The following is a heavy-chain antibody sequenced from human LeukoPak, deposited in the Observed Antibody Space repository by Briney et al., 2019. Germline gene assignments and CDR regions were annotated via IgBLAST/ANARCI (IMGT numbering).Heavy chain of an antibody. J-gene: IGHJ6*02. D-gene: IGHD2-15*01. CDR3: ARDPGYYYAMDV. CDR2: IYYSGST. Sequence: PSETLSLTCTVSGGSISSSSYYWGWIRQPPGKGLEWIGSIYYSGSTYYNPSLKSRVTISVDTSKNQFSLQLNSVTPEDTAVYYCARDPGYYYAMDVWGQGTTVTVSS. V-gene: IGHV4-39*07. CDR1: GGSISSSSYY.